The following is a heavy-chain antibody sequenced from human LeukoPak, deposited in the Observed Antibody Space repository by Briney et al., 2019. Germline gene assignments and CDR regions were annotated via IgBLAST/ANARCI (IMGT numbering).Heavy chain of an antibody. CDR1: GFTFSSYA. CDR2: ISGSGGST. CDR3: AKTPYYDILTGYYPNAFDI. V-gene: IGHV3-23*01. Sequence: GGSLRLSCAASGFTFSSYAMSWVRQAPGKGLEWVSAISGSGGSTYYADSVKGRFTISRDNSKNTLYLQISSLRAEDTAVYYWAKTPYYDILTGYYPNAFDIWGQGTMVTVSS. D-gene: IGHD3-9*01. J-gene: IGHJ3*02.